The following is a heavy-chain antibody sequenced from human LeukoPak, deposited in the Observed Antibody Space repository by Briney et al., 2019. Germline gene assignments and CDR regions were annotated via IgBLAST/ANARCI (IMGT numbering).Heavy chain of an antibody. Sequence: GGSLTLSCAASGFTFSSYAMHWVRQAPGKGLEWLAVISYDGSNKYYADSVKGRFTISRDNSKKTLYLQMNSLRAEDTAVYYCARDLGSGWYSYWYYGMDVWGQGSTVTVSS. CDR1: GFTFSSYA. D-gene: IGHD6-19*01. J-gene: IGHJ6*02. CDR2: ISYDGSNK. CDR3: ARDLGSGWYSYWYYGMDV. V-gene: IGHV3-30*04.